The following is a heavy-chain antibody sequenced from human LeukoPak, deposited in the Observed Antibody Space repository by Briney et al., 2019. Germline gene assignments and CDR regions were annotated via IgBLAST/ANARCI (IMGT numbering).Heavy chain of an antibody. J-gene: IGHJ4*02. CDR1: AFAFGSYW. V-gene: IGHV3-7*01. CDR3: AREGYSSAWDY. D-gene: IGHD6-25*01. Sequence: QPGGSLRLSCAASAFAFGSYWMTWVRQAPGKGLEWVANIKQDGSEKHYVDSVKGRFTISGDNAKNSLYLQMNSLRAEDTAVYYCAREGYSSAWDYWGQGTQVTVSS. CDR2: IKQDGSEK.